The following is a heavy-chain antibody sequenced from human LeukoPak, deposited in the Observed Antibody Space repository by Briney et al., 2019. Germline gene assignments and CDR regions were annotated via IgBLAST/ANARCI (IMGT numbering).Heavy chain of an antibody. CDR1: GFTFSSYW. J-gene: IGHJ3*02. CDR3: ARLTGDIVVVFAFDI. Sequence: GGSLRLSCAASGFTFSSYWMSWVRQAPGKGLEWVANIKQDGSEKYYVDSVKGRFTISRDNAKNSLYLQMNSLRAEDTAVYYCARLTGDIVVVFAFDIWGQGTMVTVSS. CDR2: IKQDGSEK. D-gene: IGHD2-2*01. V-gene: IGHV3-7*01.